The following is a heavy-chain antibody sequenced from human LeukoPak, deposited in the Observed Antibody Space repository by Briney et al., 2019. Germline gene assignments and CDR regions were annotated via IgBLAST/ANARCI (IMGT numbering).Heavy chain of an antibody. D-gene: IGHD1-26*01. CDR3: TTRGGSFSIFDY. J-gene: IGHJ4*02. Sequence: RASVKVSCKVSGYTLTELSMHWVRQAPGKGLEWMGGFDPEDGETIYAQKFQGRVTMTEDTSTDTAYMELSSLRSEDTAVYYCTTRGGSFSIFDYWGQGTLVTVSS. V-gene: IGHV1-24*01. CDR2: FDPEDGET. CDR1: GYTLTELS.